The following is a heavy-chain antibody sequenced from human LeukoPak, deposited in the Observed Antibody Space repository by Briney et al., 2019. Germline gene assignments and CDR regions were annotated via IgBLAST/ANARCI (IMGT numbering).Heavy chain of an antibody. V-gene: IGHV3-33*08. D-gene: IGHD4-23*01. CDR1: GFTFSSYA. J-gene: IGHJ4*02. CDR2: IWYDGSNK. Sequence: GGSLRLSCAAPGFTFSSYAMSWVRRAPGKGLEWVAVIWYDGSNKYYADSVKGRFTISRDNSKNTLYLQMNSLRAEDTAVYYCARESYGGKGEYYFDYWGQGTLVTVSS. CDR3: ARESYGGKGEYYFDY.